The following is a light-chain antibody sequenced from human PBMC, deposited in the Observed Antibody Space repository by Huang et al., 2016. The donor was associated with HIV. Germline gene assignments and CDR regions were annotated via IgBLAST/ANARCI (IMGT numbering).Light chain of an antibody. CDR3: QQYNNWPRT. CDR2: GAS. CDR1: QSVSSN. V-gene: IGKV3-15*01. Sequence: EIVMRQSPATLSASPGERVTLSCTASQSVSSNLAWYQQKPGQGPRLLIYGASTRATGIPARVSGSGPGTEFTLTISSLQSEDFAVYYCQQYNNWPRTFGQGTKVEIK. J-gene: IGKJ1*01.